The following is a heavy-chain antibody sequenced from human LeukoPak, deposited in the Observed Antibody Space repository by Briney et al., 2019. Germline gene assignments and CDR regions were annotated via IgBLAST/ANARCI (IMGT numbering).Heavy chain of an antibody. CDR1: GYTFTGYY. Sequence: ASVKVSCKASGYTFTGYYIHWVRQAPGQGLEWMGWINPNSGGTYYAQKFQGRVTMTRDTSISTAYMEMSRLRSDDTAVYYCARATRTSAQYFDYWGQGTLVTVSS. D-gene: IGHD2-2*01. J-gene: IGHJ4*02. V-gene: IGHV1-2*02. CDR2: INPNSGGT. CDR3: ARATRTSAQYFDY.